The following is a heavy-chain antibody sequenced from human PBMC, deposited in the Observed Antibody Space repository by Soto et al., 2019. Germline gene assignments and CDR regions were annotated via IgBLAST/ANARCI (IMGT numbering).Heavy chain of an antibody. CDR2: IHYSGST. J-gene: IGHJ6*02. CDR3: GRAHRDLQQLVHYYYSMDV. V-gene: IGHV4-30-4*01. CDR1: GVSISNYY. Sequence: TSETLSLTCTVSGVSISNYYWSWIRQPPGKGLEWIGYIHYSGSTYHNPSLKSRVTMSVDTSKNQFSLKLTSVTAADTAVYYCGRAHRDLQQLVHYYYSMDVWGQGTTVTVSS. D-gene: IGHD6-13*01.